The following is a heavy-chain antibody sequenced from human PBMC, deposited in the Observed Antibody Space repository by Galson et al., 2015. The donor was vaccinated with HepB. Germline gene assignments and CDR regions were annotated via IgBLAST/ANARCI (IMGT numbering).Heavy chain of an antibody. CDR1: GASISSSLYY. CDR2: IYYTGNT. J-gene: IGHJ4*02. Sequence: ETLSLTCTVSGASISSSLYYWVWVRQPPEKGLGWIGSIYYTGNTYYKSSLKSRVTISADMSKNQFSLKVNSVTAADTAVYYCARAAGDSSTYANDYWGQGALVTVSS. V-gene: IGHV4-39*07. CDR3: ARAAGDSSTYANDY. D-gene: IGHD5-18*01.